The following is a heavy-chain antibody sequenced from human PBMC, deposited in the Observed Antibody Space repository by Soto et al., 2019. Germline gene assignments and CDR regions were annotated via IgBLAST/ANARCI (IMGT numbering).Heavy chain of an antibody. CDR1: GFSLTTSGVG. D-gene: IGHD3-3*01. CDR3: AHRVLRTVFGLVTTTAIYFDF. V-gene: IGHV2-5*02. J-gene: IGHJ4*02. Sequence: QITLNESGPTVVRPTETLTLTCRFSGFSLTTSGVGVGWIRQSPGKAPEWLALIYWADDKRYSAYLKSRLTITKDTSKNQVVLTVSDLDPTDTATYYCAHRVLRTVFGLVTTTAIYFDFWGQGTPFAVSS. CDR2: IYWADDK.